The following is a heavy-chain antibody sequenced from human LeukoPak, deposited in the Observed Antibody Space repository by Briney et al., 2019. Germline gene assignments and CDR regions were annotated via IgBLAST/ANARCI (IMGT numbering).Heavy chain of an antibody. Sequence: VASVKVSFKASGYTFTGYYMHWVRQAPGQGLEWMGWINPNSGGTNYAQKFQGRVTMTRDTSISTAYMELSRLRSDDTAVYYCARGYPLSTTAAGTYFQHWGQGTLVTVSP. D-gene: IGHD6-13*01. CDR3: ARGYPLSTTAAGTYFQH. V-gene: IGHV1-2*02. CDR2: INPNSGGT. CDR1: GYTFTGYY. J-gene: IGHJ1*01.